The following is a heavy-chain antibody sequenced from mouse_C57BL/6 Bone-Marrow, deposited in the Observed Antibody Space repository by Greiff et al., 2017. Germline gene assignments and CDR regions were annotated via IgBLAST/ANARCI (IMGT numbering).Heavy chain of an antibody. J-gene: IGHJ4*01. CDR2: IYPGSGNT. CDR3: AIYDYDGYAMDY. V-gene: IGHV1-76*01. D-gene: IGHD2-4*01. Sequence: QVQLKQSGAELVRPGASVKLSCKASGYTFTDYYINWVKQRPGQGLEWIARIYPGSGNTYYNEKFKGKATLTAEKSSSTAYMQLSSLTSEDSAVYFCAIYDYDGYAMDYWGQGTSVTVSS. CDR1: GYTFTDYY.